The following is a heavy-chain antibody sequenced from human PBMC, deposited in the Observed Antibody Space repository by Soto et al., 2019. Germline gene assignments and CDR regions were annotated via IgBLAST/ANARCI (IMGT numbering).Heavy chain of an antibody. CDR2: IFHSGST. CDR1: GGSIISSNW. D-gene: IGHD6-13*01. V-gene: IGHV4-4*02. Sequence: QVQLQESGPGLVKPSGTLSLTCAVSGGSIISSNWWSWVRQPPGKGLEWIGEIFHSGSTTYNPSLKSRVTITLRRSKGQYSLTLSSVTTADTAVYFCAQNAAAAENYFDSWGQGTLVTVSS. CDR3: AQNAAAAENYFDS. J-gene: IGHJ4*02.